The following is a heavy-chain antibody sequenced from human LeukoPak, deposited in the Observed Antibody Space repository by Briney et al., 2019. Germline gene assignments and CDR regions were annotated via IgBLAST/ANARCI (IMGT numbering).Heavy chain of an antibody. J-gene: IGHJ4*02. V-gene: IGHV4-61*02. CDR1: GGSISSGSYY. Sequence: SETLSLTCTVSGGSISSGSYYWSWIRQPAGKGLEWIGRIYTSGSTNYNPSLKSRVTISVDTSKNQFSLKLSSVTAADTAVYYCAREGRYCSSTSCVNWGQGTLVTVSS. D-gene: IGHD2-2*01. CDR3: AREGRYCSSTSCVN. CDR2: IYTSGST.